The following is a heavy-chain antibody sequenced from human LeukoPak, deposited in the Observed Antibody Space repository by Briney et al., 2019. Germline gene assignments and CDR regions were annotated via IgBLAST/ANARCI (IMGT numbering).Heavy chain of an antibody. CDR1: GFTFRDAW. J-gene: IGHJ4*02. CDR2: ISPTGEGT. CDR3: ARDAGGAWPFDY. V-gene: IGHV3-23*01. Sequence: GGSLRLSCAASGFTFRDAWMSWVRQAPGRGLEWVSTISPTGEGTHYADSVKGRFTISRDNSKNTLSLEMNSLRADDTATYYCARDAGGAWPFDYWGQGTRVIVSS. D-gene: IGHD4-17*01.